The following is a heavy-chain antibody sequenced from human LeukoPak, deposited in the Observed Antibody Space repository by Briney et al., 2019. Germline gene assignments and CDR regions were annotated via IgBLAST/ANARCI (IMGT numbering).Heavy chain of an antibody. J-gene: IGHJ4*02. CDR3: ASGYEDY. CDR2: IKQDGSEK. Sequence: GGSLRLSCAATGIIFSRYWMSWVRQAPGTGLEWVANIKQDGSEKYYVDSAKGRFTISRDNAKNSLYLQMNSLRAEDTAVYYCASGYEDYWGQGTLVTVSS. D-gene: IGHD2-15*01. V-gene: IGHV3-7*02. CDR1: GIIFSRYW.